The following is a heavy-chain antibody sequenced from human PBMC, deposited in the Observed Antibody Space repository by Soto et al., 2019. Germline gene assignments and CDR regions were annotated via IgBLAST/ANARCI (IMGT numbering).Heavy chain of an antibody. D-gene: IGHD6-13*01. V-gene: IGHV3-33*01. CDR3: AREGPVYSSSCYYFDY. CDR2: IWYDGSNK. CDR1: GFTFSSYG. J-gene: IGHJ4*02. Sequence: GGSLRLSCAASGFTFSSYGMHWVRQAPGKGLEWVAVIWYDGSNKYYADSVKGRFTISRDNSKNTLYLQMNSLRAEDTAVYYCAREGPVYSSSCYYFDYWGPGTLVTVSS.